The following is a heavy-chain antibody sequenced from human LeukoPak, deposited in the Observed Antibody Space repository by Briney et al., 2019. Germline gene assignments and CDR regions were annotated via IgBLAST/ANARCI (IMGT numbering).Heavy chain of an antibody. CDR1: GYTFTSYY. D-gene: IGHD6-13*01. V-gene: IGHV1-2*02. J-gene: IGHJ4*02. Sequence: GASVKVSCKASGYTFTSYYMHWVRQAPGQGLEWMGWINPNSGGTNYAQKFQGRVTMTRDTSISTAYMELSRLRSDDTAVYYCARDDIAAAGTPFDYWGQGTLVTVSS. CDR3: ARDDIAAAGTPFDY. CDR2: INPNSGGT.